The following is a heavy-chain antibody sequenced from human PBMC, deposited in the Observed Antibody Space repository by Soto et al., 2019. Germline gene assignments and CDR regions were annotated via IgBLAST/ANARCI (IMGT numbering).Heavy chain of an antibody. CDR1: GGSFSGYY. J-gene: IGHJ4*02. Sequence: SETLSLTCTVYGGSFSGYYWSWIRQPPGKGLEWIGEINHSGSTNYNPSLKSRVTISVDTSKNQFSLKLSSVTAADTAVYYCARNDYWGQGTLVTVSS. CDR2: INHSGST. V-gene: IGHV4-34*01. CDR3: ARNDY.